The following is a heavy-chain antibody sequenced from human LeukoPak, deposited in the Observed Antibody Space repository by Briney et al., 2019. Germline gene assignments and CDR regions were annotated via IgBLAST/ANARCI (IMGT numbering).Heavy chain of an antibody. Sequence: RGSLRLSCAASGFTVSSKDMNWVRQAPGKGLEWVSVIYSGGSTHYADSVKDRFSISRDSSKNTLYLRMNSLRAEDTAVYYCASLRARGLDIWGQGTMVTVSS. V-gene: IGHV3-66*01. CDR1: GFTVSSKD. CDR3: ASLRARGLDI. J-gene: IGHJ3*02. CDR2: IYSGGST.